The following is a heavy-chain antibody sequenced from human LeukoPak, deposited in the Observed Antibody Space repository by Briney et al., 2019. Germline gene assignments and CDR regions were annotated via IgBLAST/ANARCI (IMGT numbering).Heavy chain of an antibody. V-gene: IGHV1-2*02. CDR1: GYTFTGYY. CDR3: ARDYYGSGSYPDY. CDR2: INPNSGGT. J-gene: IGHJ4*02. D-gene: IGHD3-10*01. Sequence: GASVKVSCKASGYTFTGYYMHWVRQAPGQGLEWMGWINPNSGGTNYAQKFQGRVTMTRDTSISTAYMELSRLRSDDTAVYYCARDYYGSGSYPDYWGQGTPVTVPS.